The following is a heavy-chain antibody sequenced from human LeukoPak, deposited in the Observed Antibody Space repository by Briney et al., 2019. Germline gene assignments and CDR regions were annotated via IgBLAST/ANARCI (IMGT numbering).Heavy chain of an antibody. V-gene: IGHV4-39*07. Sequence: SETLSLTCTVSGGSISSSSSYWGWIRQPPGKGLEWIGSIYYSGSTYYNPSLKSRVTISVDTSKNQFSLKLSSVTAADTAVYYCARFTPFRGYCSSTSCPPNDAFDIWGQGTMVTVSS. CDR2: IYYSGST. CDR3: ARFTPFRGYCSSTSCPPNDAFDI. CDR1: GGSISSSSSY. J-gene: IGHJ3*02. D-gene: IGHD2-2*01.